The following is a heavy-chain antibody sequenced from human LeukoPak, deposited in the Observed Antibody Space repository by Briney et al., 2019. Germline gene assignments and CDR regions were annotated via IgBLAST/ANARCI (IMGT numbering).Heavy chain of an antibody. D-gene: IGHD1-26*01. CDR1: GFTFDDYG. CDR2: INWNGGST. J-gene: IGHJ4*02. Sequence: PGGSLRLSCAASGFTFDDYGMSWVRQAPGKGLEWVSGINWNGGSTGYADSVKGRFTISRDNAKNSLYLQMNSLRTEDTALYYCAASLQSGGAEGAFDIWGQGTLVTVSS. CDR3: AASLQSGGAEGAFDI. V-gene: IGHV3-20*04.